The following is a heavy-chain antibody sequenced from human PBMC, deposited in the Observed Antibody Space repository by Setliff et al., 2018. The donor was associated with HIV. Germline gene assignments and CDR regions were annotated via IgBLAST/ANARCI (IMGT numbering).Heavy chain of an antibody. Sequence: SETLSLTCTVSGGSISSTSYYWGWIRQPPGTGLEWIGSISSSGNTYYNPSLKSRVTTSVDTPKNQFSLKLNSVTAADTAVYYCARMGIVVVVAAPNWYFDLWGRGTLVTVSS. J-gene: IGHJ2*01. V-gene: IGHV4-39*01. D-gene: IGHD2-15*01. CDR1: GGSISSTSYY. CDR3: ARMGIVVVVAAPNWYFDL. CDR2: ISSSGNT.